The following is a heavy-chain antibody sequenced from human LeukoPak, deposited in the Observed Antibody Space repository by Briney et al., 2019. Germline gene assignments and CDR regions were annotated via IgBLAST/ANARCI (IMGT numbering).Heavy chain of an antibody. Sequence: SVKVSCKASGGTFSSYAISWVRPAPGQGLEWMGGIIPIFGTANYAQKFQGRVTITTDESTSTAYMELSSLRSEDTAVYYCARVRYFDWTYYYMDVWGKGTTVTVSS. V-gene: IGHV1-69*05. J-gene: IGHJ6*03. CDR2: IIPIFGTA. CDR3: ARVRYFDWTYYYMDV. D-gene: IGHD3-9*01. CDR1: GGTFSSYA.